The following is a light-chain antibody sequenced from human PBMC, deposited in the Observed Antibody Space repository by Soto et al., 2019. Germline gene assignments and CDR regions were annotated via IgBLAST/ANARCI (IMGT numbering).Light chain of an antibody. J-gene: IGKJ5*01. V-gene: IGKV1-39*01. CDR2: TAS. Sequence: DFQMTQSPSSLSASVGDRVTITCRASQSISIYLNWYQQKPGKAPKLLIYTASSLQSGVPSRFSGTGSGTDFTLTISSLQPEDFATYYCQQSDSTPLAFGQGTRLEIK. CDR3: QQSDSTPLA. CDR1: QSISIY.